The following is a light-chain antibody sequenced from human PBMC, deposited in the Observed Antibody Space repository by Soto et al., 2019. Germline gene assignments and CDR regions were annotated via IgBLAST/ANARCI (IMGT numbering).Light chain of an antibody. Sequence: DIQLTQSPSFLSASVGDRVTITCRASQGISYYVAWYRQKPGKAPDLLIYFASTLYSGVPSRFSGSGSGTEFTLTISSLEPEDSATYYCQQLNSYPLSFGGGTKVDIK. CDR3: QQLNSYPLS. V-gene: IGKV1-9*01. CDR1: QGISYY. CDR2: FAS. J-gene: IGKJ4*01.